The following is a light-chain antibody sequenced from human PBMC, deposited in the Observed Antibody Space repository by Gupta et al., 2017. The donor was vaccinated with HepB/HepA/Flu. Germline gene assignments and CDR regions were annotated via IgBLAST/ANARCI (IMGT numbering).Light chain of an antibody. V-gene: IGKV3-15*01. Sequence: EIVMTQSPATLSVSPGERATLSCRASQSVSSNLAWYQQKPGQAPRLLIYGASTRATGIPARFRGSGSGTECTLTISSLQSEDFAVYYWQQYNNGPPLTLGGGTKVEIK. J-gene: IGKJ4*01. CDR1: QSVSSN. CDR3: QQYNNGPPLT. CDR2: GAS.